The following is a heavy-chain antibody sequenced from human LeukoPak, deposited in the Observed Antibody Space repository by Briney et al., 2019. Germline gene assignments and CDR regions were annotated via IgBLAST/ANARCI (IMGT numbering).Heavy chain of an antibody. CDR3: ARINSGYAYETDY. CDR1: GGSFSGYY. CDR2: INHSGST. D-gene: IGHD5-12*01. V-gene: IGHV4-34*01. J-gene: IGHJ4*02. Sequence: KPSETLSLTCAVYGGSFSGYYWSWLRQPPGKGLEWIGEINHSGSTNYNPSLKSRVTISVDTSKNQFSLKLSSVTAADTAVYYCARINSGYAYETDYWGQGTLVTVSS.